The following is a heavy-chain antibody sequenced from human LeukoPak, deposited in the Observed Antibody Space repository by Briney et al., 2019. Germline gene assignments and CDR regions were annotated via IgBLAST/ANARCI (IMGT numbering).Heavy chain of an antibody. J-gene: IGHJ4*02. CDR3: ASWNGRDY. D-gene: IGHD1-1*01. CDR2: INEDGSEK. Sequence: GGSLRLSCAVSGFTFSSYTMNWVRQAPGKGLEWVANINEDGSEKYYVDSVKGRFTISRDNAKNSLDLQMNSLRAEDTAVYYCASWNGRDYWGQGTLVTVSS. CDR1: GFTFSSYT. V-gene: IGHV3-7*01.